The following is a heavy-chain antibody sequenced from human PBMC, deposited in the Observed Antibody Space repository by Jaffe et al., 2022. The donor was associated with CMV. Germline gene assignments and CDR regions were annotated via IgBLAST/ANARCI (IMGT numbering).Heavy chain of an antibody. CDR2: ISWDGGST. CDR3: AKGNYGGKAYYYYGMDV. D-gene: IGHD4-17*01. CDR1: GFTFDDYT. J-gene: IGHJ6*02. V-gene: IGHV3-43*01. Sequence: EVQLVESGGVVVQPGGSLRLSCAASGFTFDDYTMHWVRQAPGKGLEWVSLISWDGGSTYYADSVKGRFTISRDNSKNSLYLQMNSLRTEDTALYYCAKGNYGGKAYYYYGMDVWGQGTTVTVSS.